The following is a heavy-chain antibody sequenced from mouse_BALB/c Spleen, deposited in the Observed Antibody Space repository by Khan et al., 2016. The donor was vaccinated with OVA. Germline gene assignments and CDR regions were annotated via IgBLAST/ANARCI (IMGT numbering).Heavy chain of an antibody. Sequence: VQLQESGPGLVAPSQSLSITCTVSGFSLTSYGVHWVRQPPGKGLEWLGIIWAGGSKNYYSALMSRMSISKDNSKSQVFLKMNSLQTDDTAMYYCARDTTATPYWGQGTLVTVSA. CDR3: ARDTTATPY. D-gene: IGHD1-2*01. CDR1: GFSLTSYG. V-gene: IGHV2-9*02. J-gene: IGHJ3*01. CDR2: IWAGGSK.